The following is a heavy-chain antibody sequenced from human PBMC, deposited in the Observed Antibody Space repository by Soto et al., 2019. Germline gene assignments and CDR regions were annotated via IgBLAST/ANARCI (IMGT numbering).Heavy chain of an antibody. CDR1: GFTFRVYS. CDR2: ITSGERTI. V-gene: IGHV3-48*02. J-gene: IGHJ4*01. Sequence: EVQLVESGGGLVQPGGSLGLSCSASGFTFRVYSMNWVRQAPGKGLEWVSYITSGERTIHYADSVKGRFTISRDNAKNSVYLQMTSLGDEDPAVYACARSVEGHFDFWGQGLLVTVSS. CDR3: ARSVEGHFDF.